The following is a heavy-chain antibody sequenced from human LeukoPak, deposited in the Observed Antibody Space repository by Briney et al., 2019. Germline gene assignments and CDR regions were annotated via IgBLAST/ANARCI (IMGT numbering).Heavy chain of an antibody. CDR3: ARTVVVAATTNRGFDY. V-gene: IGHV4-59*01. D-gene: IGHD2-15*01. CDR1: GGSISSYY. CDR2: IYYSGST. J-gene: IGHJ4*02. Sequence: SETLSLTCTVSGGSISSYYWSWIRQPPGKGLEWIGYIYYSGSTNYNPSLKSRVTISVDTSKNQFSLKLSSVTAADTAVYSCARTVVVAATTNRGFDYWGQGTLVTVSS.